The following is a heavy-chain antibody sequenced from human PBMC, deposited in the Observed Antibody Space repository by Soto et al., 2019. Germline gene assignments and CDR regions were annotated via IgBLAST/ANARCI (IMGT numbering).Heavy chain of an antibody. CDR1: GGSISSGGYY. J-gene: IGHJ5*02. Sequence: QVQLQESGPGLVKPSQTLSLTCTVSGGSISSGGYYWSWIRQHPGKGLEWIGYIYYSGSAYYNPSLKSRVTISVDTSKNQFSLRLSSVTAADTAVYYCAGDAGGWYQLRSPWFDPWGQGTLVTVSS. V-gene: IGHV4-31*03. CDR2: IYYSGSA. CDR3: AGDAGGWYQLRSPWFDP. D-gene: IGHD2-2*01.